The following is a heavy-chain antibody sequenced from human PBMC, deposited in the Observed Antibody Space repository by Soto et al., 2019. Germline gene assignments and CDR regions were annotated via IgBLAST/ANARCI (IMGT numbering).Heavy chain of an antibody. D-gene: IGHD3-10*01. Sequence: GGSLSLSCAASGFTFSSYAMSWVRQAPGKGLEWVSAISGSGGSTYYADSVKGRFTISRDNSKNTLYLQMNSLRAEDTAVYYCAKEGSTMVRGVIYYFDYWGQGTLVTVSS. CDR2: ISGSGGST. CDR3: AKEGSTMVRGVIYYFDY. V-gene: IGHV3-23*01. J-gene: IGHJ4*02. CDR1: GFTFSSYA.